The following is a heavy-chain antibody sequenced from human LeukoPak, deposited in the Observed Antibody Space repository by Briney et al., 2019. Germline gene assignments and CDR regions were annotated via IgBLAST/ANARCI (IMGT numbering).Heavy chain of an antibody. Sequence: GGSLRLSCAASGFTVSSNYMSWVRQAPGKGLESVSVIYSGGSTYYADSVKGRFTISRDNSKNTLYLQMNSLRAEDTAVYYCASPRVVVGYYMDVWGKGTTVTVSS. CDR1: GFTVSSNY. CDR2: IYSGGST. D-gene: IGHD2-15*01. CDR3: ASPRVVVGYYMDV. V-gene: IGHV3-66*02. J-gene: IGHJ6*03.